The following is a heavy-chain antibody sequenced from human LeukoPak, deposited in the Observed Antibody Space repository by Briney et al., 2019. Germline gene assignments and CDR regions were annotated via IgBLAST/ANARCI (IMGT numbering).Heavy chain of an antibody. Sequence: PGGSLRLSCAASGFTFSSYSMNWVRQAPGKGLEWVSSISSSSSYIYYADSVKGRFTISRDNAKNTLYLQMNSLRAEDTAVYYCARAHYCGDYEDYWGQGTLVTVSS. CDR1: GFTFSSYS. CDR2: ISSSSSYI. D-gene: IGHD4-17*01. CDR3: ARAHYCGDYEDY. J-gene: IGHJ4*02. V-gene: IGHV3-21*01.